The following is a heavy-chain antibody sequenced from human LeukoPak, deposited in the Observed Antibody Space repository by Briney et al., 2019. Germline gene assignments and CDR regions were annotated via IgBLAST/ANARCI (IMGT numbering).Heavy chain of an antibody. V-gene: IGHV3-48*04. D-gene: IGHD3-10*01. CDR3: ARDGMVRGVKGDY. CDR1: GFTFSSYS. CDR2: ISSSSSTI. Sequence: PGGSLRLSCAASGFTFSSYSMNWVRQAPGKGLEWVSYISSSSSTIYYADSVKGRFTISRDNAKNSLYLQMNSLRAEDTAVYYCARDGMVRGVKGDYWGQGTLVTVSS. J-gene: IGHJ4*02.